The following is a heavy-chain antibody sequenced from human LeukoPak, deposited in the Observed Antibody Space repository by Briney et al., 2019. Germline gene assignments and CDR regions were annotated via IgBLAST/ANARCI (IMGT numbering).Heavy chain of an antibody. CDR3: ARDSGYYGSGSYYTFDY. V-gene: IGHV3-7*01. CDR2: IKQDGSEK. J-gene: IGHJ4*02. CDR1: GFTFSSYW. D-gene: IGHD3-10*01. Sequence: GGSLRLSCAASGFTFSSYWMSCVRQAPGKGLEWVANIKQDGSEKYYVDSVKGRFTISRDNAKNSLYLQMNSLRAEDTAVYYCARDSGYYGSGSYYTFDYWGQGTLVTVSS.